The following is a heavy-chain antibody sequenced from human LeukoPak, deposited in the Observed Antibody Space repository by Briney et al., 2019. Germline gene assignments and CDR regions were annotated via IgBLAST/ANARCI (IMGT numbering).Heavy chain of an antibody. D-gene: IGHD3-3*01. CDR1: GFTLSSYW. CDR3: ARDKLRREDSIFGVAPFFDY. V-gene: IGHV3-74*01. J-gene: IGHJ4*02. Sequence: GGSLRLSCAASGFTLSSYWMHWVRQVPGKGLVWVSRINSGGTTTNYTDSVKGRFTISRDNAKNSLYLQMNSLRAEDTAVYYCARDKLRREDSIFGVAPFFDYWGQGTLVTVSS. CDR2: INSGGTTT.